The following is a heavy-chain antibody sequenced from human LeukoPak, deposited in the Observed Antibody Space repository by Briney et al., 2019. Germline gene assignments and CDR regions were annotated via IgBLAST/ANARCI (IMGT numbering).Heavy chain of an antibody. V-gene: IGHV4-59*01. J-gene: IGHJ4*02. D-gene: IGHD6-13*01. Sequence: SETLSLTCTVSGGSISSYYWSWIRQPPGKGLEWIGYIYYSGSTNYNPSLKSRVTISVVTSKNQFSLKLSSVTAADTAVYYCARDSGSAGYSSSYWGQGTLVTVSS. CDR1: GGSISSYY. CDR2: IYYSGST. CDR3: ARDSGSAGYSSSY.